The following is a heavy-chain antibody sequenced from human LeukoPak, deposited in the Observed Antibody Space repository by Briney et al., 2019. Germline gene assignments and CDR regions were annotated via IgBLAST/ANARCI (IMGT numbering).Heavy chain of an antibody. CDR3: ARRRKYCSGGRCYYFFDY. D-gene: IGHD2-15*01. J-gene: IGHJ4*02. CDR1: GGSISSSSDY. V-gene: IGHV4-39*01. CDR2: IYYGGST. Sequence: SETLSLTCTVSGGSISSSSDYWGWIRQPPGKGLEWIGSIYYGGSTYYNSSLKSRVTISVDMSKNQFSMKLNSVTAADTAAYYCARRRKYCSGGRCYYFFDYWGQGTLVSVSS.